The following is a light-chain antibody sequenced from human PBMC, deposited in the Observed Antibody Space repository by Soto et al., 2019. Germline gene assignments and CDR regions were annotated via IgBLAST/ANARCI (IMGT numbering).Light chain of an antibody. Sequence: EIVMTQSPATLSLSPGERATLSCRASQTIDNTLAWYQRKPGQAPRLLIYDASTRATGVPARFSGSGSGTDFTINISSLQSEDFAVYYCQHYNYWPYTFGQGTKVDIK. CDR1: QTIDNT. CDR3: QHYNYWPYT. J-gene: IGKJ2*01. V-gene: IGKV3-15*01. CDR2: DAS.